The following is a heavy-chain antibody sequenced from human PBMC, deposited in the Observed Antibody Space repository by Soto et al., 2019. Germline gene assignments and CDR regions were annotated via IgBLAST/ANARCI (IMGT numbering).Heavy chain of an antibody. J-gene: IGHJ3*01. CDR3: ARRGSS. CDR1: GFTFSSSE. V-gene: IGHV3-48*03. CDR2: IHPAGQPI. D-gene: IGHD2-2*01. Sequence: EVQLVESGGGLVQPGGSLRLSCVASGFTFSSSEMYWVRQAPGKGLEWVSYIHPAGQPIFYADSVKGRFTISRDNAKNSLSLQMNSLIAEDTAVYYCARRGSSWGQGTMVTVSS.